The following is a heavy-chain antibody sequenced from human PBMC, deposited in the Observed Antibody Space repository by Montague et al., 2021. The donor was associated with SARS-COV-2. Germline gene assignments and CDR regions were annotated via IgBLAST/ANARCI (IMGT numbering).Heavy chain of an antibody. CDR1: GGSISSTSFF. Sequence: SETLSLTCSVSGGSISSTSFFWAWIRQPPGKGLEWVGSMYSSGTTYYNPSLKSRVTISGDTSRNQLSVKLSSVTTADTADYYCARSTSGWFIYWGQGTLVTVSS. J-gene: IGHJ4*02. V-gene: IGHV4-39*01. D-gene: IGHD6-19*01. CDR2: MYSSGTT. CDR3: ARSTSGWFIY.